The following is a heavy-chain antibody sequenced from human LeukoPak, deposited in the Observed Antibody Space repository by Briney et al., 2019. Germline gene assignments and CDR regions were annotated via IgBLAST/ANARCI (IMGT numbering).Heavy chain of an antibody. J-gene: IGHJ5*02. Sequence: GGSLRLSCAASGFRFSDFTMTWVPQAPGKGPEGVSAPGGRGASTYYADSLGGPFTISRDNTKDMLYLHMNSLKVEDTATYYCGKEGGAWGQGTKVTVSS. V-gene: IGHV3-23*01. CDR2: PGGRGAST. D-gene: IGHD3-16*01. CDR1: GFRFSDFT. CDR3: GKEGGA.